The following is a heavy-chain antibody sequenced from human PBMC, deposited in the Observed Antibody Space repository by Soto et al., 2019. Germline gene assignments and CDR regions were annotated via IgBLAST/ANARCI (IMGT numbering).Heavy chain of an antibody. CDR1: GFTFSSYS. D-gene: IGHD4-17*01. J-gene: IGHJ3*02. V-gene: IGHV3-33*01. CDR2: IWYDGSNK. CDR3: ARYQTTVVTPGTAFDI. Sequence: QVQLVESGGGVVQPGRSLRLSCAASGFTFSSYSMHWVRQAPGKGLEWVAVIWYDGSNKYYADSVKGRFTISRDNSKNTLYLQMNSLRAEDTAVYYCARYQTTVVTPGTAFDIWGQGTMVTVSS.